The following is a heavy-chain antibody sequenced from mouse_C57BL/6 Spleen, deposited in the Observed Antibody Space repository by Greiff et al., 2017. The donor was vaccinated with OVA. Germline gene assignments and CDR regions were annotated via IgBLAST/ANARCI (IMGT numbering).Heavy chain of an antibody. J-gene: IGHJ4*01. Sequence: VKLMESGAELVKPGASVKMSCKASGYTFTTYPIEWMKQNHGKSLEWIGNFHPYNDDTKYNEKFKGKATLTVEKSSSTVYLELSRLTSDDSAVYYCARGGYGYDDAMDYWGQGTSVTVSS. V-gene: IGHV1-47*01. CDR2: FHPYNDDT. D-gene: IGHD2-2*01. CDR1: GYTFTTYP. CDR3: ARGGYGYDDAMDY.